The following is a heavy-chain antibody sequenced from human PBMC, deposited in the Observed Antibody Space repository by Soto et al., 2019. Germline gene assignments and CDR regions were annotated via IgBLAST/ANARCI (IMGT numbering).Heavy chain of an antibody. Sequence: SVNVSCKSSGGTFSSYSMSWVRQAPGQGLEWMGWIIPIFGTANYAQKFQGRVTITADESTSTAYMELSSLRSEDTAVYYCARAGQWELRPYNDYWGQGTLVTVSS. CDR1: GGTFSSYS. D-gene: IGHD1-26*01. CDR2: IIPIFGTA. J-gene: IGHJ4*02. CDR3: ARAGQWELRPYNDY. V-gene: IGHV1-69*13.